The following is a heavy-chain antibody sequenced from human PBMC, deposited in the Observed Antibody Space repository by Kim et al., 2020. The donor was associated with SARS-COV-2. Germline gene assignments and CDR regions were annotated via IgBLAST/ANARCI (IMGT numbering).Heavy chain of an antibody. D-gene: IGHD3-22*01. CDR3: AKDRGVTMTLRAFDI. J-gene: IGHJ3*02. V-gene: IGHV3-23*01. Sequence: DSVKGRFTISRDNAKNTLYLQMNSRRAEDTAVYYCAKDRGVTMTLRAFDIWGQGTMVTVSS.